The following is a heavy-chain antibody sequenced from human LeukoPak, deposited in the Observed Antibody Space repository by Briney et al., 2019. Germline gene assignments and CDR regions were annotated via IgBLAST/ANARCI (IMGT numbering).Heavy chain of an antibody. Sequence: ASVKVSCKASGYTFTGYYMHWVRQAPGQGLEWMGWIIPNSGGTNYAQKFQGRVTMTRDTSISTAYMELSRLRSDDTAVYYCARASAVGALVEGALDYWGQGTLVTVSS. CDR2: IIPNSGGT. CDR3: ARASAVGALVEGALDY. D-gene: IGHD6-13*01. V-gene: IGHV1-2*02. CDR1: GYTFTGYY. J-gene: IGHJ4*02.